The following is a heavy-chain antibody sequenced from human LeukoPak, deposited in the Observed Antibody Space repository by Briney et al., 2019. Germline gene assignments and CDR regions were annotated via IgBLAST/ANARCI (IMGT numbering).Heavy chain of an antibody. V-gene: IGHV3-23*01. Sequence: GGSLRLSCAASGFTFSSYAMSWVRQAPGKGLEWVSAISGSGGSTYYADSVKGRFTISRDNPKNTLYLQMNSLRAEDTAVYYCAKLYSRNYDFWSGYEDAFDIWGQGTMVTVSS. CDR3: AKLYSRNYDFWSGYEDAFDI. D-gene: IGHD3-3*01. J-gene: IGHJ3*02. CDR1: GFTFSSYA. CDR2: ISGSGGST.